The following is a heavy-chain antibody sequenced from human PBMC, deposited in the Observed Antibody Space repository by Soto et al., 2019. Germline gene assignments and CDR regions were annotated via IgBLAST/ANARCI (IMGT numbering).Heavy chain of an antibody. CDR1: GFTFSNNA. CDR2: ITNTGGDS. J-gene: IGHJ4*02. CDR3: ARASGESYPGSRVFDS. D-gene: IGHD3-10*01. V-gene: IGHV3-23*01. Sequence: LRLSCAASGFTFSNNAMTWVRQAPGKGLEWVSVITNTGGDSLYADSVKGRFTISRDNFKNTLYLQMNSLRAEDTAIYYCARASGESYPGSRVFDSWGQGTRVTVSS.